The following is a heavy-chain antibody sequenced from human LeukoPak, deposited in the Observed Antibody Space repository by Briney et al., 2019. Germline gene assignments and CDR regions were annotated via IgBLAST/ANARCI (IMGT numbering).Heavy chain of an antibody. Sequence: SETLSLTCTVSGGSISSYHWSWIRQPPGKGLEWIGYVYYSGSTNYNPSLKSRVTISVDTSKNQFSLKLSSVTAADTAVYYCARASVSPEHFDYWGQGTLVTVSS. CDR2: VYYSGST. CDR1: GGSISSYH. V-gene: IGHV4-59*01. J-gene: IGHJ4*02. CDR3: ARASVSPEHFDY. D-gene: IGHD4-11*01.